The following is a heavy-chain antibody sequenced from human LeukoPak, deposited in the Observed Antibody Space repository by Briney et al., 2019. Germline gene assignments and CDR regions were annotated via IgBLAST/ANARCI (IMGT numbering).Heavy chain of an antibody. CDR2: ISGGGGST. J-gene: IGHJ4*02. V-gene: IGHV3-23*01. CDR3: ARGTCSGGSCYSDY. Sequence: GGSLRLSCAASGFTFTSYSMNWVRQAPGKGLEWVSTISGGGGSTYYADSVKGRFTISRDNSKNTLYLQMNSLRAEDTAVYYCARGTCSGGSCYSDYWGQGTLVTVSS. D-gene: IGHD2-15*01. CDR1: GFTFTSYS.